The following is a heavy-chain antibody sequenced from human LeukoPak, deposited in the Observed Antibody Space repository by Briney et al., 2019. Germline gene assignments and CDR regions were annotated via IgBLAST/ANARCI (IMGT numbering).Heavy chain of an antibody. J-gene: IGHJ4*02. CDR2: INWNAGTT. CDR3: ARGAFYGSGWYENY. CDR1: GFTFDDYG. Sequence: PGGSLRLSCAVSGFTFDDYGMSWGRQAPGKGLGLVSGINWNAGTTTYADSVKGRFTISRDNAKNSLYLQMHSLRAEDTALYYCARGAFYGSGWYENYWGQAALVTVSS. V-gene: IGHV3-20*04. D-gene: IGHD6-19*01.